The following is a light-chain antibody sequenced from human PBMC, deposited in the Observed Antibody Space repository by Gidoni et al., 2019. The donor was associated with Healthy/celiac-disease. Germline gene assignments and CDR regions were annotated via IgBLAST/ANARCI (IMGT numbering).Light chain of an antibody. V-gene: IGKV1-5*03. CDR1: QSISSW. CDR3: QQYNSYST. CDR2: KAS. J-gene: IGKJ3*01. Sequence: DIPMTPSPSTLSASVGDRLTITCRASQSISSWLAWYQQKPGKAPKLLIYKASSLESGVPSRCSSSASATEFTLTSSSLQADDCATYYCQQYNSYSTFGPGTKVDIK.